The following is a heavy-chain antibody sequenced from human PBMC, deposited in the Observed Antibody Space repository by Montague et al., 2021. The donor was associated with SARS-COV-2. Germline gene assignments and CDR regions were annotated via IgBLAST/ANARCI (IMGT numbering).Heavy chain of an antibody. V-gene: IGHV6-1*01. CDR2: CCHMLEKNN. CDR3: ARTSASSDY. CDR1: GDSDAGVKLR. Sequence: CAISGDSDAGVKLRRRSKEHTPELQLHRLLGCCHMLEKNNDYAVSVKSRITINPDTSKNQISLQLNSVTPEDTAVYYCARTSASSDYWGQGTLVTVSS. D-gene: IGHD1-26*01. J-gene: IGHJ4*02.